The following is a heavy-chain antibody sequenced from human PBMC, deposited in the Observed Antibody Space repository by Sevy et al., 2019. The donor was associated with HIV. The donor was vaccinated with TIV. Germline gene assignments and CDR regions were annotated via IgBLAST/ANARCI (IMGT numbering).Heavy chain of an antibody. CDR1: GFTFGDYA. CDR2: IRSKGYGGTT. CDR3: TRDGPWDYGSGSLYYFDY. J-gene: IGHJ4*02. V-gene: IGHV3-49*03. D-gene: IGHD3-10*01. Sequence: GGSLRLSCTASGFTFGDYAMSWFRQAPGKGLEWVGFIRSKGYGGTTEYAASVKGRFTISRDDSKSIAYLQMNSLKTEDTAVYYCTRDGPWDYGSGSLYYFDYWGQGTLVTVSS.